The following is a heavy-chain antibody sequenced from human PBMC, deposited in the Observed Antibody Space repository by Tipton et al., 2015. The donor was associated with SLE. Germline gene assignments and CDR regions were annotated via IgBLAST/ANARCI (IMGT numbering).Heavy chain of an antibody. CDR1: GGSIDYHY. J-gene: IGHJ5*02. CDR3: ARGFLEMFDP. CDR2: FHYSGKT. Sequence: TLFLTCTVSGGSIDYHYWSWIRQTPGKGLEYIGFFHYSGKTDSHPSLKSRVTMSVDTSKNQFSLRLSSVTTADTAVYYCARGFLEMFDPWGPGTLVTVSS. V-gene: IGHV4-59*11. D-gene: IGHD3-3*01.